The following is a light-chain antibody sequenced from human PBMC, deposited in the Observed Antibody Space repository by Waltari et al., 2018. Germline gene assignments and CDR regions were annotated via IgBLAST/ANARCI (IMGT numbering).Light chain of an antibody. CDR3: QQYYSTPYT. V-gene: IGKV4-1*01. CDR2: WAS. Sequence: DIVMTQSPDSLAVSLGERATINCKSSQTILYNSNNKNYLAWYQQKPVQPPKLLIYWASTRQSGVPDRFSGSWSGTDFTLTVSSLQAEDVAVYYCQQYYSTPYTFGQGTKLEI. J-gene: IGKJ2*01. CDR1: QTILYNSNNKNY.